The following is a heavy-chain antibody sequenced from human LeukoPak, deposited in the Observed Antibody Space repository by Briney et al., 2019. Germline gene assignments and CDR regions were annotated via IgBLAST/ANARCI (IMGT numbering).Heavy chain of an antibody. CDR1: GGSISNYD. D-gene: IGHD6-13*01. J-gene: IGHJ2*01. Sequence: PSETLSLTCTVSGGSISNYDWSWIRQPAGKGLEWIGRIYTSGSTNYNPSLKSRVTMSEDTSKKQFSLKLSSVTAADTAVYYCARLSSSWYQDWYFDLWGRSTLVTVSS. CDR3: ARLSSSWYQDWYFDL. V-gene: IGHV4-4*07. CDR2: IYTSGST.